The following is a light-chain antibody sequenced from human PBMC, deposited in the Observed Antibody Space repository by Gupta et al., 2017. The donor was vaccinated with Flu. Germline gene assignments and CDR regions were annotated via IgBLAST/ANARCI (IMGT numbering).Light chain of an antibody. CDR2: DVY. J-gene: IGLJ1*01. Sequence: SVSISCIGSSQGVDRYACVSWYQQHPGQAPKLMIYDVYRRPSGVTDCFSGSKSGNPASLTVAGLQADDEADYYCCSYAGTFTFVFGTGTKVTVL. CDR3: CSYAGTFTFV. CDR1: SQGVDRYAC. V-gene: IGLV2-11*03.